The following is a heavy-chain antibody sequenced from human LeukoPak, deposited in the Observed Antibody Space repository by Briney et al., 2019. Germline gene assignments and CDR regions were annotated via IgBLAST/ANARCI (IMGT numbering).Heavy chain of an antibody. CDR2: IYYSGST. CDR3: ASLTTVTQAYFDS. CDR1: GGSISSYY. V-gene: IGHV4-59*08. J-gene: IGHJ4*02. Sequence: PSETLSLTCTVSGGSISSYYWSWIRQPPGKGLEWIGYIYYSGSTNYNPSLKNRLTISVDASKNQFSLKLSSVTATDTAVYYCASLTTVTQAYFDSWGQGTLVTVSS. D-gene: IGHD4-17*01.